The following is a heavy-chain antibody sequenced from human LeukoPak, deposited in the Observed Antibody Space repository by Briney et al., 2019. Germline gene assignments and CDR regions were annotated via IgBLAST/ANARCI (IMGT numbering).Heavy chain of an antibody. J-gene: IGHJ4*02. CDR1: GGSISSYY. V-gene: IGHV4-59*01. CDR2: IYYSGST. CDR3: ARFGSSRLDFDY. Sequence: SETLSLTCTVSGGSISSYYWSWIRQPPGKGLEWIGYIYYSGSTNYNPSLKSRVTISVDTSKNQFSLKLSSVTAADMAVYYCARFGSSRLDFDYWGQGTLVTVSS. D-gene: IGHD6-13*01.